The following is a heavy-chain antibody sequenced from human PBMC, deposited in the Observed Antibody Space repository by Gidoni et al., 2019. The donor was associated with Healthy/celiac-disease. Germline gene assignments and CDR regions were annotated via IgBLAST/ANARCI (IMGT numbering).Heavy chain of an antibody. Sequence: EVQLVESGGGWVQPGGSLRVSCAASGFTCSSDCMNWVRQAPGKGLDWVSYLSSSSSTLYYADSVQGRFTISSDNAKNSLYLQMTSLIAEDTAVYYCATDLVDYWGQGTLVTVSS. CDR3: ATDLVDY. J-gene: IGHJ4*02. V-gene: IGHV3-48*04. CDR1: GFTCSSDC. CDR2: LSSSSSTL.